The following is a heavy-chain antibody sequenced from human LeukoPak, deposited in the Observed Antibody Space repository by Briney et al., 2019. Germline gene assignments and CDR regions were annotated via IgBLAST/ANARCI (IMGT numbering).Heavy chain of an antibody. Sequence: SETLSLTCTVSGGSISSYYWSWIRQPPGKGLEWIGYIYYSGSTNYNPSLKSRVTISVDTSKNQFSLKLSSVTAADTAVYYCARESRELLWFGESLGPWGQGTLVTVSS. D-gene: IGHD3-10*01. CDR1: GGSISSYY. V-gene: IGHV4-59*12. CDR2: IYYSGST. J-gene: IGHJ4*02. CDR3: ARESRELLWFGESLGP.